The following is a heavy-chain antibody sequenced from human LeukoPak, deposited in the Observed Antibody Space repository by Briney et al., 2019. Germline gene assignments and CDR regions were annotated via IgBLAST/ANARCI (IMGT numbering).Heavy chain of an antibody. D-gene: IGHD4-17*01. CDR2: IYPSDSDT. CDR1: GYSFTSYW. J-gene: IGHJ5*02. CDR3: ARSPYGNWFDP. Sequence: GESLKISCKGSGYSFTSYWIGWLRQIPEKGLEWMGIIYPSDSDTSYKPSFQGHVTISADKSISTAYLQWSSLKASDTAMYYCARSPYGNWFDPWGQGTLVTVSS. V-gene: IGHV5-51*01.